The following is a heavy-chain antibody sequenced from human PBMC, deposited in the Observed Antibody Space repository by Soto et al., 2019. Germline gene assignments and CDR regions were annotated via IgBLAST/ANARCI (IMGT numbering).Heavy chain of an antibody. CDR1: GFTFSSYA. CDR3: AKDRYCSGGSCYSGDS. J-gene: IGHJ4*02. Sequence: EVQLLESGGGLVQPGGSLRLSCAASGFTFSSYAMSWVRQAPGKGLKWVSAISGSGGSTYYADSVKGRFTISRDNSKNTLYLQVNSLRAEDTAVYYCAKDRYCSGGSCYSGDSWGQGTLVTVSS. D-gene: IGHD2-15*01. V-gene: IGHV3-23*01. CDR2: ISGSGGST.